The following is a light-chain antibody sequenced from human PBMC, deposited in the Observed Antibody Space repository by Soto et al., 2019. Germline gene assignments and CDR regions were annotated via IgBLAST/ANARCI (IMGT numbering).Light chain of an antibody. CDR1: QSVSSN. CDR3: QQYNNWPPTFT. CDR2: AAS. Sequence: EIVMTQSPATLSVSPGETVTLSCRASQSVSSNLAWYQQKPGQAPRLLIYAASTRATGIPARFSGSGSGTEFTLPLSSLQSEDFAFYYCQQYNNWPPTFTFGQGTKLEIK. V-gene: IGKV3-15*01. J-gene: IGKJ2*01.